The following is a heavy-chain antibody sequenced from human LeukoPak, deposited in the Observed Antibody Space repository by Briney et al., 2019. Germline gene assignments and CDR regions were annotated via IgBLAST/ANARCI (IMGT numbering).Heavy chain of an antibody. CDR1: GFTFSNAW. CDR2: IKSKTDGGTT. CDR3: TTAPTYYDFWSGYYAFDI. J-gene: IGHJ3*02. D-gene: IGHD3-3*01. Sequence: GGSLRLSXAASGFTFSNAWMSWVRQAPGKGLEWVGRIKSKTDGGTTDYAAPVKGRFTISRDDSKNTLYLQMNSLKTEDTAVYYCTTAPTYYDFWSGYYAFDIWGQGTMVTASS. V-gene: IGHV3-15*01.